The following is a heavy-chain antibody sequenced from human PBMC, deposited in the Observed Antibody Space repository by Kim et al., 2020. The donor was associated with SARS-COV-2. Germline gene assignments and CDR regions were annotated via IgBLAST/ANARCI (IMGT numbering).Heavy chain of an antibody. CDR2: IHVSGST. J-gene: IGHJ4*02. Sequence: SETLSLICTLSGGSFSVYHWSWIRQPAGKALEWIGRIHVSGSTNYNLSLKCRVTMSVDTSENQMSLRLTSVTAADTAMYYCVRQVAGGDRRFDYWGQGILVTVSS. D-gene: IGHD6-19*01. V-gene: IGHV4-4*07. CDR1: GGSFSVYH. CDR3: VRQVAGGDRRFDY.